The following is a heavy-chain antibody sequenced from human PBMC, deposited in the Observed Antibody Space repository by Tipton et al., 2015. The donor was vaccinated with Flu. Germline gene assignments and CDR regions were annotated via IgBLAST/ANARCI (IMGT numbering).Heavy chain of an antibody. CDR3: AKDLAGMFYYYGMDV. CDR2: ISHDGDNK. J-gene: IGHJ6*02. Sequence: SLRLSCAASGFAFSSYGIHWVRQAPGKGLEWVAVISHDGDNKYYAGSVRGRFTISRDQSKNTLYLQMNSLTTEDTAVYYCAKDLAGMFYYYGMDVWGQGTTVTVSS. D-gene: IGHD6-19*01. CDR1: GFAFSSYG. V-gene: IGHV3-30*18.